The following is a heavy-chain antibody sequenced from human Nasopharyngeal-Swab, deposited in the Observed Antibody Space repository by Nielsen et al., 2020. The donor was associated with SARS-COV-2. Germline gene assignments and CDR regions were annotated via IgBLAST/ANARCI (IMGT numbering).Heavy chain of an antibody. CDR3: ARNPGVVLEYGWFDP. CDR2: IIPIFGTA. Sequence: AGKVSCKASGGTFGSYAISWVRQAPGQGLEWMGGIIPIFGTANYAQKFQGRVTITADESTSTAYMELSSLRSEDTAVYYCARNPGVVLEYGWFDPWGQGTLVTVSS. D-gene: IGHD3-3*01. CDR1: GGTFGSYA. J-gene: IGHJ5*02. V-gene: IGHV1-69*13.